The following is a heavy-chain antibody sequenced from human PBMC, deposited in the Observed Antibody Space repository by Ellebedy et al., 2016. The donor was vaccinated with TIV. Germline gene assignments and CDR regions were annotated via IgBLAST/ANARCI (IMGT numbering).Heavy chain of an antibody. CDR3: SKGWSTPDS. CDR1: GFTFSNYN. V-gene: IGHV3-21*06. D-gene: IGHD2-15*01. CDR2: IRSTGSDK. Sequence: GESLKISCVASGFTFSNYNMNWVRQSPGKGLEWVSSIRSTGSDKYYAESVKGRFTISRDNAQDTLFLQMNSLRAEDTAVYFCSKGWSTPDSWGQGTPVIVSS. J-gene: IGHJ4*02.